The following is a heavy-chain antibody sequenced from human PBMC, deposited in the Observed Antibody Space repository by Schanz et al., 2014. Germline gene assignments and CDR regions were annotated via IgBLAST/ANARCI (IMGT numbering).Heavy chain of an antibody. CDR2: VFPNGIT. Sequence: QVQLQESGPGLVKPSQTLSLTCSVSGGSISSGSYYWNWIRQPAGKGLEWIGRVFPNGITNYNPSLKSRVTISVDTSKNQFSLNLSSATAADTAVYYCARDRGHGDLPGDIWGQGTMVTVSS. CDR1: GGSISSGSYY. J-gene: IGHJ3*02. D-gene: IGHD4-17*01. CDR3: ARDRGHGDLPGDI. V-gene: IGHV4-61*02.